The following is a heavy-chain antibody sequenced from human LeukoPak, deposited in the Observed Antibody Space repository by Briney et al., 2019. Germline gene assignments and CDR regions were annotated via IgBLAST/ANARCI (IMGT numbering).Heavy chain of an antibody. Sequence: GGSLRLSCAASGFTFSTYGMNWVRQAPGKGLEWVSGISGDGGGTYYADSVKGRFTISRDNSKNTLYLQMNSLRAEDTAVYYWGKVVSSSSSPFFDYWGQGNLVTVSS. CDR3: GKVVSSSSSPFFDY. V-gene: IGHV3-23*01. D-gene: IGHD6-6*01. CDR1: GFTFSTYG. CDR2: ISGDGGGT. J-gene: IGHJ4*02.